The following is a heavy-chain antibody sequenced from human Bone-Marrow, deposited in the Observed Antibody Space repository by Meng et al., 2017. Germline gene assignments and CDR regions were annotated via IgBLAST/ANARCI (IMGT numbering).Heavy chain of an antibody. Sequence: VPHGPSWVWGKKLWSSGKSACKASERPFSSYAISWVRQAPGQGLEWLGGIIPIFGTANYAQKFQGRVTITADESTSTAYMELSSLRSEDTAVYYCARESRDGYNRLFDYWGQGTLVTVSS. CDR1: ERPFSSYA. V-gene: IGHV1-69*01. J-gene: IGHJ4*02. CDR2: IIPIFGTA. CDR3: ARESRDGYNRLFDY. D-gene: IGHD5-24*01.